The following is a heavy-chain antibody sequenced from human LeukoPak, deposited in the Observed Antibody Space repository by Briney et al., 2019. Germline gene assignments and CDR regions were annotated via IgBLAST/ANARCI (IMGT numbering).Heavy chain of an antibody. D-gene: IGHD2-2*01. Sequence: SETLSLTCAVYGGSFSGHYWSWIRQSPGKGLEWIGESTHSGSTNYNPSLKSRFTISVDTSKNQFSLKLTSVTAADTAVYHCARGRTGAAALDFWGPGTLVTVSS. CDR1: GGSFSGHY. CDR2: STHSGST. J-gene: IGHJ4*02. CDR3: ARGRTGAAALDF. V-gene: IGHV4-34*01.